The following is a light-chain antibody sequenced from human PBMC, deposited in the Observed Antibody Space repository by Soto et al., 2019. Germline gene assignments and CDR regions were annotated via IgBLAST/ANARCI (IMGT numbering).Light chain of an antibody. J-gene: IGLJ1*01. V-gene: IGLV2-8*01. CDR2: EVT. CDR3: SSYGGSNNYV. CDR1: SSDVGDYDY. Sequence: QSALSQPPSASGSPGQSVTISCTATSSDVGDYDYVSWYQQYPGKAPKLMIYEVTKRPSGVPDRFSGSKSGYTASLTVSGLRAEDEADYYCSSYGGSNNYVFGTGTKLTVL.